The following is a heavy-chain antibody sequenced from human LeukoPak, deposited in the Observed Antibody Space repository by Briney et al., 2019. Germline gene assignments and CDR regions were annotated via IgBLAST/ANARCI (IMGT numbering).Heavy chain of an antibody. Sequence: ASVKVSCKASGYTFTSYYMHWVRQAPGQGLEWMGIINPSGGSTSYAQKFQGRVTMTRDTSTSTVYMELSSLRSEDTAVYYCARVTYDILTGYYDNWFDPWGQGTLVTVSS. D-gene: IGHD3-9*01. V-gene: IGHV1-46*01. CDR2: INPSGGST. CDR3: ARVTYDILTGYYDNWFDP. J-gene: IGHJ5*02. CDR1: GYTFTSYY.